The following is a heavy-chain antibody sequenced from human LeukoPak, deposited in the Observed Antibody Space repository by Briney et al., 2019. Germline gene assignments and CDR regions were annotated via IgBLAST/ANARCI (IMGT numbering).Heavy chain of an antibody. D-gene: IGHD3-22*01. CDR2: IYYSGSA. CDR3: ASSPYYDSLDWFDP. V-gene: IGHV4-59*01. CDR1: GGSISSYY. Sequence: SETLSLTCTVSGGSISSYYWSWIRQPPGKGLEWIGYIYYSGSANYNPSLKSRVTISVDTSKNQFSLKLSSVTAADTAVYYCASSPYYDSLDWFDPWGQGTLVTVSS. J-gene: IGHJ5*02.